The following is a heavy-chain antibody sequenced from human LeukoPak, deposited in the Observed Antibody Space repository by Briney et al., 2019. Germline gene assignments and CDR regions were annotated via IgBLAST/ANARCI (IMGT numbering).Heavy chain of an antibody. V-gene: IGHV5-51*01. CDR2: IYPGDSRT. D-gene: IGHD5-18*01. Sequence: GESLKISCQGSAYTFSTYWIGWVRQMPGKGLEWMAVIYPGDSRTRHNPSFQGQVTISADKSISTAYLQWSSLKASDTAMYYCARSLDTAILDGMDVWGQGTTVTVSS. J-gene: IGHJ6*02. CDR3: ARSLDTAILDGMDV. CDR1: AYTFSTYW.